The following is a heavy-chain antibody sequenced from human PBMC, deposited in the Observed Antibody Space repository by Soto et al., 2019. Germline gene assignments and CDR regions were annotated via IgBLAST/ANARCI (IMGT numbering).Heavy chain of an antibody. V-gene: IGHV4-39*01. CDR1: GGSISSSSYY. CDR3: ASTYYYGSGSPNYYYYGMDV. J-gene: IGHJ6*02. Sequence: SETLSLTCTVSGGSISSSSYYWGWIRQPPGKGLEWIGSIYYSGSTYYNPSLKSRVTISVDTSKNQFSLKLSSVTAADTAVYYCASTYYYGSGSPNYYYYGMDVWGQGTTVTVSS. CDR2: IYYSGST. D-gene: IGHD3-10*01.